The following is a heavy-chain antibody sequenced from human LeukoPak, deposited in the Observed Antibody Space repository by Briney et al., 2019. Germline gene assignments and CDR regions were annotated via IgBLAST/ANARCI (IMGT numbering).Heavy chain of an antibody. V-gene: IGHV4-39*01. CDR2: IYYSGST. Sequence: SETLSLTCTVSGGSISSSSYYWGWIRQPPGKGLEWIGSIYYSGSTYYNPSLKSRVTISVDTSKNQFSLKLSSVTAADTAVYYCARHSGSYYGYVDYWGQGTLVTVSS. CDR1: GGSISSSSYY. CDR3: ARHSGSYYGYVDY. J-gene: IGHJ4*02. D-gene: IGHD1-26*01.